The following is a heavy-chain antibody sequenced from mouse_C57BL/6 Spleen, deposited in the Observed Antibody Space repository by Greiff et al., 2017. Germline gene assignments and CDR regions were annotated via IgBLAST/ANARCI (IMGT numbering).Heavy chain of an antibody. J-gene: IGHJ1*03. CDR2: IDPEDGDT. CDR3: TATVVATNWYFDV. CDR1: GFNIKDYY. D-gene: IGHD1-1*01. Sequence: VQLQQSGAELVRPGASVKLSCTASGFNIKDYYMHWVKQRPEQGLEWIGRIDPEDGDTEYAPKFPGKATMTADTSSNTAYLQLSSLTSEDTAVYYCTATVVATNWYFDVWGTGTTVTVSS. V-gene: IGHV14-1*01.